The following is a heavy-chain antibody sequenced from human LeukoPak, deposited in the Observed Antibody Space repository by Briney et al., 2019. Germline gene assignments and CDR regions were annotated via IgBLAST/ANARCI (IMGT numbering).Heavy chain of an antibody. CDR3: ARDGSFAKFYYMDV. CDR2: INPNSGGT. V-gene: IGHV1-2*02. J-gene: IGHJ6*03. CDR1: GYTFTGYY. Sequence: ASVKVSCKASGYTFTGYYMHWVRQAPGQGLEWMGWINPNSGGTNYAQKFQGRVTMTRDTSISTAYMELSRLRSDDTAVYYCARDGSFAKFYYMDVWGKGTTVTISS.